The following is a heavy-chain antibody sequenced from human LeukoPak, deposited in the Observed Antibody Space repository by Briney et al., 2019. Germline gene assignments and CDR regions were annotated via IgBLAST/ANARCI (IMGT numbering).Heavy chain of an antibody. CDR2: MNPNSGNT. D-gene: IGHD4-11*01. J-gene: IGHJ3*02. Sequence: GASVKVSCKASGYTFINFDINWVRQATGQGLEWMGWMNPNSGNTGYAQKFQGRVTMTRNTSISTAYMELSSLRSEDTAVYYCARDLRRSDYPNDAFDIWGQGTMVTVSS. CDR3: ARDLRRSDYPNDAFDI. CDR1: GYTFINFD. V-gene: IGHV1-8*01.